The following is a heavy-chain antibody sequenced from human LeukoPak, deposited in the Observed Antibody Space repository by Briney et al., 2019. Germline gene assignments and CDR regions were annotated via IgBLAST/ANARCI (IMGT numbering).Heavy chain of an antibody. CDR3: ARDLYQDRGGPLNWFDP. CDR2: INWNGGST. J-gene: IGHJ5*02. V-gene: IGHV3-20*04. D-gene: IGHD2-2*02. Sequence: SGGSLRLSCAASGFTFDDYGMSWVRQAPGKGLEWVSGINWNGGSTGYADSVKGRFTISRDNAQNSLYLQMNSLRDEDTAVYYCARDLYQDRGGPLNWFDPWGQGTLVSVSS. CDR1: GFTFDDYG.